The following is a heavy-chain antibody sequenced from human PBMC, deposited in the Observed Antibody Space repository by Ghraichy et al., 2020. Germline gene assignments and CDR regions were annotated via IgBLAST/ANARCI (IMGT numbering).Heavy chain of an antibody. Sequence: ASVKVSCKASGYTFTSYTINWVRQAPGQGLEWMGWINTNTGNPTYAQGFTGRFVFSLDTSVSTAYLQISSLNAEDTAVYYCARDPDFWSGSRRRDFDYWGQGTLVTVSS. CDR3: ARDPDFWSGSRRRDFDY. CDR2: INTNTGNP. CDR1: GYTFTSYT. V-gene: IGHV7-4-1*02. D-gene: IGHD3-3*01. J-gene: IGHJ4*02.